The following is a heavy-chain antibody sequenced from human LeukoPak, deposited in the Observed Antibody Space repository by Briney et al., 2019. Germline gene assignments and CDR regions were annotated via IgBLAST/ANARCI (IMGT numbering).Heavy chain of an antibody. CDR2: ISAYNGNT. J-gene: IGHJ4*02. CDR1: GYTFTGYG. V-gene: IGHV1-18*01. D-gene: IGHD6-19*01. Sequence: ASVKVSCKASGYTFTGYGISWVRQAPGQGLEWMGWISAYNGNTNYAQKLQGRVTMTTDTSTSTAYMELRSLRSDDTAVYYCARVETSSGWYCFDYWGQGTLVTVSS. CDR3: ARVETSSGWYCFDY.